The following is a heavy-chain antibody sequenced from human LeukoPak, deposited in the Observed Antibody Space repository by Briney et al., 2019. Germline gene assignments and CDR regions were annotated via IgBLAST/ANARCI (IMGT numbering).Heavy chain of an antibody. CDR2: ISAYNGNT. V-gene: IGHV1-18*01. CDR3: ARDLRIDRGAQNPVDY. Sequence: GASVKVSCKASGYTFTSYGISWVRQAPGQGLEWMGWISAYNGNTNYAQKLQGRVTMTTDTSTSTAYTELRSLRSDDTAVYYCARDLRIDRGAQNPVDYWGQGTLVTVSS. D-gene: IGHD3-16*02. CDR1: GYTFTSYG. J-gene: IGHJ4*02.